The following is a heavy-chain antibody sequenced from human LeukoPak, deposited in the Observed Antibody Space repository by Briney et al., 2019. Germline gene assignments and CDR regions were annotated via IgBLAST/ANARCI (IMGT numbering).Heavy chain of an antibody. CDR2: INSSSSYI. CDR1: GFTFSSYS. Sequence: GGSLRLSCAASGFTFSSYSMNWVRQAPGKGLEWVSSINSSSSYIYYADSVKGRFTISRDNAKNSLYLQMNSLRAEDTAVYYCARDGRGSYGYYYYYYMDVWGKGTTVTVSS. J-gene: IGHJ6*03. V-gene: IGHV3-21*01. D-gene: IGHD5-18*01. CDR3: ARDGRGSYGYYYYYYMDV.